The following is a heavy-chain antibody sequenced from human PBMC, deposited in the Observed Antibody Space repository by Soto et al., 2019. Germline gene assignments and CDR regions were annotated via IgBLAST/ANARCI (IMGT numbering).Heavy chain of an antibody. V-gene: IGHV3-48*02. CDR1: GFTFSSYS. Sequence: GGSLRLSCAASGFTFSSYSMNWVRQAPGKGLEWVSYISSSSTIYYADSVKGRFTISRDNAKNSLYLQMNSLRDEDTAVYYCARDLIAAAGTEYFQHWGQGTLVTVSS. J-gene: IGHJ1*01. CDR3: ARDLIAAAGTEYFQH. D-gene: IGHD6-13*01. CDR2: ISSSSTI.